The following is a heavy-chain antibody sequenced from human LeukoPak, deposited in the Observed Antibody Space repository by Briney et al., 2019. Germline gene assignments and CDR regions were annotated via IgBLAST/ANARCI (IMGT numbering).Heavy chain of an antibody. V-gene: IGHV3-23*01. D-gene: IGHD2-21*01. Sequence: GGSLRLSCAASGFTFSSYAMSWVRQAPGKGLEWVSTISSNGGSTYYADSVKGRFIISRDNSKNTMYLQMNTLRAEDTAVYYCAKEVQIVVVRFDPWGQGTQVTVSS. CDR2: ISSNGGST. CDR1: GFTFSSYA. CDR3: AKEVQIVVVRFDP. J-gene: IGHJ5*02.